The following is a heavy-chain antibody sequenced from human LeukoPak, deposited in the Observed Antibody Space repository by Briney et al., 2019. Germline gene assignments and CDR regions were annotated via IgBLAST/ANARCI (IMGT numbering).Heavy chain of an antibody. CDR1: GFTFSRYG. D-gene: IGHD3-22*01. J-gene: IGHJ4*02. V-gene: IGHV3-30*02. CDR2: IWADGKNK. CDR3: AKVLSKGGGYYLTDF. Sequence: GGSLRLSCAPFGFTFSRYGMHWVRQAPGKGPEWVVVIWADGKNKFYRDSVKGRFTISRDNSKNTLYLQMSSLRVEDSAVYYCAKVLSKGGGYYLTDFWGQGTLVTVSS.